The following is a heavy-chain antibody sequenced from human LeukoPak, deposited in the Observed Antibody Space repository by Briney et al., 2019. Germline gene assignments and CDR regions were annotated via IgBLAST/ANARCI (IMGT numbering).Heavy chain of an antibody. CDR3: ARVGEVAPFDY. CDR1: GFTFSSYG. D-gene: IGHD1-26*01. Sequence: GGSLRLSCAASGFTFSSYGMHWVRQAPGKGLEWVAVIWYDGSNKYYADSVKGRFTISRDNSKNTLYLQMNSLRAEDTAVYYCARVGEVAPFDYWGQGTLVTVSS. V-gene: IGHV3-33*01. J-gene: IGHJ4*02. CDR2: IWYDGSNK.